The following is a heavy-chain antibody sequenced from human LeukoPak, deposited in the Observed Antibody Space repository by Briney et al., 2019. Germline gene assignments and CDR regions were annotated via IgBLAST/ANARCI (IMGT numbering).Heavy chain of an antibody. V-gene: IGHV3-66*01. CDR1: GFTVSTNY. D-gene: IGHD3-22*01. CDR3: ARDGYYDSSGYRKHDGFDI. J-gene: IGHJ3*02. CDR2: IYSGGIT. Sequence: GSLRLSCAASGFTVSTNYMSWDRQAPGKGLEWVSLIYSGGITQYADSVKGRFTISRDNSKNTLYLQMTSLRAEDTAVYHCARDGYYDSSGYRKHDGFDIWGQGTLVTVSS.